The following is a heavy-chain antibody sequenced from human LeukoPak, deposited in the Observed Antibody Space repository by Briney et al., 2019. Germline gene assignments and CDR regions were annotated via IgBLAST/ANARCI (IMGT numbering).Heavy chain of an antibody. V-gene: IGHV3-43*01. CDR1: GFTFDDYS. CDR2: ITWDGGST. J-gene: IGHJ4*02. D-gene: IGHD1-26*01. Sequence: GGSLRLSCAASGFTFDDYSMHWVRQAPGKGLEWVSLITWDGGSTYYADSVKGRFTISRDNSKNSLSLQMNSLRTEDTALYYCANDGRNYFENWGQGTLVTVST. CDR3: ANDGRNYFEN.